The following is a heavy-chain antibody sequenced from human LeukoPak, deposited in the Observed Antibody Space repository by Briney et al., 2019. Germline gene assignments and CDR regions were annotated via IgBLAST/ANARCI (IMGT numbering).Heavy chain of an antibody. CDR3: ARGGRGITIFGVVNRGTFAY. J-gene: IGHJ4*02. CDR1: GGSFSGYY. Sequence: KPSETLSLTCAVYGGSFSGYYWSWMRQPPGKGLEWIGEINHSGSTNYNPSLKSRVTISVDTSKNQFSLKLSSVTAADTAVYYCARGGRGITIFGVVNRGTFAYWGQGTLVTVSS. D-gene: IGHD3-3*01. V-gene: IGHV4-34*01. CDR2: INHSGST.